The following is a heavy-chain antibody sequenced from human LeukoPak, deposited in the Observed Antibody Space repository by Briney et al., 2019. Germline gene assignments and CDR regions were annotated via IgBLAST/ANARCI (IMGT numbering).Heavy chain of an antibody. D-gene: IGHD2-8*01. CDR3: ARGVRGYCTNGVCYPSGMDV. V-gene: IGHV1-8*01. Sequence: TGYAQKFHGRVTMTRNTSISTAYMELSSLRSEDTAVYYCARGVRGYCTNGVCYPSGMDVWGQGTTVTVSS. CDR2: T. J-gene: IGHJ6*02.